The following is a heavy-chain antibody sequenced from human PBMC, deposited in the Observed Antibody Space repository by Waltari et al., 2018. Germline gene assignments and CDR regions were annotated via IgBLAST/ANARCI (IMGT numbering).Heavy chain of an antibody. CDR2: IYYSGST. CDR1: GAYFESSSHY. J-gene: IGHJ4*02. CDR3: ARTAYDHLTGYPTLDH. D-gene: IGHD3-9*01. V-gene: IGHV4-39*07. Sequence: QVQLQESGPGLVKPSETLSLTCSVSGAYFESSSHYWGWVRQPPGKGLEWIGSIYYSGSTYYNPSLKSRVNMSVDTANYQFSRKVTSVTAADTAIYYCARTAYDHLTGYPTLDHWGQGIPVTVSS.